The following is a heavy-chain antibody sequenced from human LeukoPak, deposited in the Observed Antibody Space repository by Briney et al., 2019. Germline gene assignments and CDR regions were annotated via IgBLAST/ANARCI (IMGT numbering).Heavy chain of an antibody. CDR3: ARDRKSVSGYSNYYYYGMDV. J-gene: IGHJ6*02. V-gene: IGHV1-2*02. Sequence: GASVKVSCKASGYTFTGYYMHWVRQAPGQGLEWMGWINPNSGGTNYAQKFQGRVTMTRDTSISTAYMELSRLRSDDTAVYYCARDRKSVSGYSNYYYYGMDVWGQGTTVTVSS. CDR1: GYTFTGYY. D-gene: IGHD3-22*01. CDR2: INPNSGGT.